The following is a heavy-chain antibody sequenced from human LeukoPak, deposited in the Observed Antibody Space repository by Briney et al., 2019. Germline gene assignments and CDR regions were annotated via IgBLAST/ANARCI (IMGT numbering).Heavy chain of an antibody. CDR3: ARVVLLWFGEQGAFDY. CDR1: GFTFSSYS. D-gene: IGHD3-10*01. V-gene: IGHV3-21*01. CDR2: ISSSSSYI. J-gene: IGHJ4*02. Sequence: PGGSLRLSCAASGFTFSSYSMNWVRQAPGKGLEWVSSISSSSSYIYYADSVKGRFTISRDNAKNSLYLQMNSLRAEDTAVYYCARVVLLWFGEQGAFDYWGQGTLVTVSS.